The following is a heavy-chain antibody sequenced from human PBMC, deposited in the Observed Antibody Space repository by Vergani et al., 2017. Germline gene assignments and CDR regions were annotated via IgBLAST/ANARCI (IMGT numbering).Heavy chain of an antibody. CDR1: GFTFSNFG. J-gene: IGHJ4*02. V-gene: IGHV3-30*02. CDR2: IGKDGINT. Sequence: QVQLVESAGGVVQPGGSLRLSCAASGFTFSNFGMHWIRQAPGKGLEWLAYIGKDGINTRYRDAVKGLFTVSRDNSKDMLYLQMDSLGSEDAALYYCAKYLRGSTDGLPDSWGPGTLVIVSS. CDR3: AKYLRGSTDGLPDS. D-gene: IGHD5-12*01.